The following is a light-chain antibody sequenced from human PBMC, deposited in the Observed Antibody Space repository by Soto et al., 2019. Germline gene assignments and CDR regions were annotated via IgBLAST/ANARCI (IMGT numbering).Light chain of an antibody. CDR2: VAS. CDR3: QQYGSSPWT. CDR1: QIVSISY. V-gene: IGKV3-20*01. J-gene: IGKJ1*01. Sequence: ELALSDSPGTPSLSPLSRARFLCMASQIVSISYLSCSPYKPGQSPSLLIYVASSRAPGIPDRFSGSGSGTDFTLTISRLEPEDFAVYYCQQYGSSPWTFGQGTKV.